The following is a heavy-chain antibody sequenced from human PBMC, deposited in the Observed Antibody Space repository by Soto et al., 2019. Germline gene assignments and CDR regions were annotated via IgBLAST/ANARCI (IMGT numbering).Heavy chain of an antibody. J-gene: IGHJ6*02. CDR1: GGSISSGGYY. Sequence: SQTLSLTCTVSGGSISSGGYYWSWIRQHPGKGLEWIGYIYYSGSTYYNPSLKSRVTISVDTSKNQFSLKLSSVTAADTAVYYCARVRGHYDILTGYFAPGGGMDVWGQGTTVTVSS. D-gene: IGHD3-9*01. CDR3: ARVRGHYDILTGYFAPGGGMDV. CDR2: IYYSGST. V-gene: IGHV4-31*03.